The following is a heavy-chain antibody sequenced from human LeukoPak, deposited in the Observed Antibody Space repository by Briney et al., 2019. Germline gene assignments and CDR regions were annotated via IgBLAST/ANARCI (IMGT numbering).Heavy chain of an antibody. CDR1: GDMFSNFT. Sequence: ASVKVSCKSSGDMFSNFTISWVRQAPGQGLEWMGRIIPFFGTTNYAQKFQGRVSITTDGSTSTAYMELSSLTSEDTAVYYCARETISIASNNYFDIWGQGTLVTVSS. CDR3: ARETISIASNNYFDI. D-gene: IGHD2-21*01. J-gene: IGHJ4*02. V-gene: IGHV1-69*05. CDR2: IIPFFGTT.